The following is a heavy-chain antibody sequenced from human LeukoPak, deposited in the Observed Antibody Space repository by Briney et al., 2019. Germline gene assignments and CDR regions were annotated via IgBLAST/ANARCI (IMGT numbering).Heavy chain of an antibody. CDR1: GGSTRSYY. Sequence: SETLSLTCAVSGGSTRSYYWSWIRQPPGRGLEWIGYMYYTGTTNYNPSLKSRVTISVDTSKNHFSLKLSSVTAADTAVYYCARGYSTDAFDIWGQGTMVTVSS. CDR2: MYYTGTT. V-gene: IGHV4-59*12. D-gene: IGHD6-13*01. CDR3: ARGYSTDAFDI. J-gene: IGHJ3*02.